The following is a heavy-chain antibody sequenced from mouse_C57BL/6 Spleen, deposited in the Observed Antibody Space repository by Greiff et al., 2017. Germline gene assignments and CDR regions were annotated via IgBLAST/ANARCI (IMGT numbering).Heavy chain of an antibody. CDR1: GYTFTDYY. D-gene: IGHD1-2*01. Sequence: VQLQQSGPELVKPGASVKISCKASGYTFTDYYMNWVKQSHGKSLEWIGDINPNNGGTSYNQKFKGKATLTVDKSSSTAYMELRSLTSEDSAVSYCAGPVTTANFDVWGTGTTVTVSS. CDR2: INPNNGGT. V-gene: IGHV1-26*01. J-gene: IGHJ1*03. CDR3: AGPVTTANFDV.